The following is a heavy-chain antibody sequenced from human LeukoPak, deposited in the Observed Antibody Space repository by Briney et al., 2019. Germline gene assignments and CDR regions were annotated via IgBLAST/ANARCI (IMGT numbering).Heavy chain of an antibody. CDR2: IYYSGST. Sequence: SETLSLTCTVSGGSISSYYWSWIRQPPGKGLEWIGYIYYSGSTNYNPSLKSRVTISVDTSKNQFSLKLSSVTAADTAVYYCARVHTSTGGADAFDIWGQGTMVTVSS. CDR1: GGSISSYY. CDR3: ARVHTSTGGADAFDI. V-gene: IGHV4-59*01. D-gene: IGHD3-10*01. J-gene: IGHJ3*02.